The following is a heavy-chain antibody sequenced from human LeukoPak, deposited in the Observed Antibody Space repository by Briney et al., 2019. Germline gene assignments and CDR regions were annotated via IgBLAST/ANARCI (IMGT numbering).Heavy chain of an antibody. D-gene: IGHD3-10*01. J-gene: IGHJ6*03. Sequence: ASVTVSCKASGYTFTSYNINWVRHATGQGLEWMGWMNPNSGNTGYAQKFQGRVTMTRNTSISTAYMELSSLRSEDTAVYYCARGRYGSGSYSYYYYMDVWGKGTTVTVSS. CDR2: MNPNSGNT. V-gene: IGHV1-8*01. CDR3: ARGRYGSGSYSYYYYMDV. CDR1: GYTFTSYN.